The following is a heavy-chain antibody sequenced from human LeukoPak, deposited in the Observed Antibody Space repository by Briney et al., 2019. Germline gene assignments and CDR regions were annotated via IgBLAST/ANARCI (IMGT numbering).Heavy chain of an antibody. J-gene: IGHJ6*02. D-gene: IGHD5-24*01. V-gene: IGHV3-66*01. CDR1: GFTVSGNY. Sequence: GGSLRLSCAASGFTVSGNYMSWVRQAPGKGLERVSLLYSGGSTYYADSVKGRFSISRDNSKNTLYLQMNSLRAEDTAVYYCASRDKGYYYGMDVWGQGTTVTVSS. CDR2: LYSGGST. CDR3: ASRDKGYYYGMDV.